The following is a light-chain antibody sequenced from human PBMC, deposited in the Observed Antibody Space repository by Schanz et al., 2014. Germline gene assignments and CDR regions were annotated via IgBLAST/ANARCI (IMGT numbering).Light chain of an antibody. V-gene: IGKV1-12*01. Sequence: DIQMTQSPSSVSASVGDRVTITCRASQVISGWLAWYQHKPGKAPKLLIYAASTLQSGVPSRFSGSGSGTDFTLTISSLQPEDFATYYCQQGKSFPLTFGGGTKVEIK. CDR3: QQGKSFPLT. J-gene: IGKJ4*01. CDR2: AAS. CDR1: QVISGW.